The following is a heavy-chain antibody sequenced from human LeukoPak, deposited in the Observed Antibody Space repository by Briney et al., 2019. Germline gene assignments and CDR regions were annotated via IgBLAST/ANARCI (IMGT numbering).Heavy chain of an antibody. CDR2: IYYSGST. CDR1: GGSISSSTYY. V-gene: IGHV4-39*07. D-gene: IGHD5-12*01. CDR3: ARAIGSGYTKEAVNYYYYYMDV. J-gene: IGHJ6*03. Sequence: SETLSLTCTVSGGSISSSTYYWGWIRQPPGKGLEWIGSIYYSGSTYYNPSLKSRVTISIDTSKNQFSLKVNSVTAADTAVYYCARAIGSGYTKEAVNYYYYYMDVWGKGTTVTVSS.